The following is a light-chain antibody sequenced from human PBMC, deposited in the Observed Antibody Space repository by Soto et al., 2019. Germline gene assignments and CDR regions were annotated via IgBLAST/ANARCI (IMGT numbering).Light chain of an antibody. CDR1: QSVGSSY. J-gene: IGKJ5*01. CDR3: QQYGSPQIT. Sequence: EIVLTQSPGTLSLSPGERATRSCRASQSVGSSYLARYQQKPGQAPRLVIDGASSRATGIPDRFSGSESGTDFTLTISRLEPEDYAVYYCQQYGSPQITFGQGTRLEI. V-gene: IGKV3-20*01. CDR2: GAS.